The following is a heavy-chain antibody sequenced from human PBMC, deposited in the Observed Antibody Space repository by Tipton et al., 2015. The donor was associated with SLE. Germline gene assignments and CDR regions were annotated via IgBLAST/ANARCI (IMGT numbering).Heavy chain of an antibody. Sequence: TLSLTCAVYGGSFSGYYWSWIRQPPGKGLEWIGEINHSGSTNYNPSLKCRVTISVDTSKNQFSLKLSSVTAADTAVYYCARVRTRVGITIFGVARGYYFDYWGQGTLVTVSS. CDR2: INHSGST. V-gene: IGHV4-34*01. D-gene: IGHD3-3*01. CDR3: ARVRTRVGITIFGVARGYYFDY. CDR1: GGSFSGYY. J-gene: IGHJ4*02.